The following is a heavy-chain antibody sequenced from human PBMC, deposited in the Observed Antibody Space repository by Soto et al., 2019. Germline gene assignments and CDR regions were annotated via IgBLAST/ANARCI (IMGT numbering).Heavy chain of an antibody. D-gene: IGHD6-13*01. CDR2: ISVRGGGT. J-gene: IGHJ6*02. CDR3: AKDRSYIAAAGTVGMDA. V-gene: IGHV3-23*04. Sequence: EVRLVESGGGLVQRGGSLRLSCAASGFTFSSYAMTWVRQAPGKGLEWVSIISVRGGGTYYGDSVKGRFTISRDNSINALYLQMNSLGFEDAAVYYCAKDRSYIAAAGTVGMDAWGQGTTVNVSS. CDR1: GFTFSSYA.